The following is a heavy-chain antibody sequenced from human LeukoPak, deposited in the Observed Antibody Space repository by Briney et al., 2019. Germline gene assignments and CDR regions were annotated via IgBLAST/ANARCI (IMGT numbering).Heavy chain of an antibody. CDR1: GGSISSYY. CDR3: ARGVYDSSGYYYYYFDY. CDR2: IYYSGST. J-gene: IGHJ4*02. D-gene: IGHD3-22*01. V-gene: IGHV4-59*01. Sequence: PSETLSLTCTVSGGSISSYYWSWIRQPPGKGLEWIGYIYYSGSTNYNPSLKSRVTMSVDTSKNQFSLKLSSVTAADTAAYYCARGVYDSSGYYYYYFDYWGQGTLVTVSS.